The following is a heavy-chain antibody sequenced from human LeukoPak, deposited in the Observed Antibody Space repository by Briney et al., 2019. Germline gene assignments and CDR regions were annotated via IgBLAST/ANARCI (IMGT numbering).Heavy chain of an antibody. CDR3: AQLPTQYAFFDF. J-gene: IGHJ4*02. V-gene: IGHV4-34*01. Sequence: PSETLSLTCAVYGGSFSAYYWGWIRQPPGQGLEWIGEINHSGRTNYNPSLKSRVTISVDMSKNQFSLRLSSVTAADTAVYYCAQLPTQYAFFDFWGQGTLVTVSS. CDR2: INHSGRT. CDR1: GGSFSAYY. D-gene: IGHD2-2*01.